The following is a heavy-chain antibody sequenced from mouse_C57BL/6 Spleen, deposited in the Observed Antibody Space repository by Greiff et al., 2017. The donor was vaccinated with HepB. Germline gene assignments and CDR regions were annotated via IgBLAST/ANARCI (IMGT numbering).Heavy chain of an antibody. V-gene: IGHV1-50*01. CDR2: IDPSDSYT. D-gene: IGHD2-4*01. CDR3: GRRGGDYEGFAY. J-gene: IGHJ3*01. Sequence: VQLQQPGAELVKPGASVKLSCKASGYTFTSYWMQWVKQRPGQGLEWIGEIDPSDSYTNYNQKFKGKATLTVDTSSSTAYMQLSSLTSEDSAVYYCGRRGGDYEGFAYWGQGTLVTVSA. CDR1: GYTFTSYW.